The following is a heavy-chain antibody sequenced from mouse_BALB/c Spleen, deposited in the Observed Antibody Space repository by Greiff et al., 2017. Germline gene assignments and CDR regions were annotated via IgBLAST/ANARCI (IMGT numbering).Heavy chain of an antibody. V-gene: IGHV5-4*02. CDR2: ISDGGSYT. CDR3: ARDYYGSSPWYFDV. Sequence: EVQRVESGGGLVKPGGSLKLSCAASGFTFSDYYMYWVRQTPEKRLEWVATISDGGSYTYYPDSVKGRFTISRDNAKNNLYLQMSSLKSEDTAMYYCARDYYGSSPWYFDVWGAGTTVTVSS. D-gene: IGHD1-1*01. J-gene: IGHJ1*01. CDR1: GFTFSDYY.